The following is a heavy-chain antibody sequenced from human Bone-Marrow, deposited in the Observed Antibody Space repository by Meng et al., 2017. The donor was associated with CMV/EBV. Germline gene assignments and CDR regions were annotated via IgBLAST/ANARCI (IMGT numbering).Heavy chain of an antibody. CDR1: GYTFTDYF. V-gene: IGHV1-2*02. D-gene: IGHD2-8*01. J-gene: IGHJ4*02. CDR2: IFPASGGT. CDR3: ARISPGVASALDS. Sequence: ASVKVSCKASGYTFTDYFVHWVRQAPGQGLEWMGWIFPASGGTVFAQNFQGRVTMTRDTSISTAYMELSRLKSDDTAVYFCARISPGVASALDSWGQGTLVTVSS.